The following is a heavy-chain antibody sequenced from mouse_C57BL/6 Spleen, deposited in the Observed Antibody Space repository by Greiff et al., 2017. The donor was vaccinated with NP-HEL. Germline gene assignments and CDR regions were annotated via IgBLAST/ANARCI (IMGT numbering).Heavy chain of an antibody. CDR1: GFTFSSYA. Sequence: EVKLVESGGGLVKPGGSLKLSCAASGFTFSSYAMSWVRQTPEKRLEWVATISAGGSYTYYPDNVKGRFTISRDNAKNNLYLQMSHLKSEDTAMYYCARKGPTYYYGSSYDAMDYWGQGTSVTVSS. CDR3: ARKGPTYYYGSSYDAMDY. D-gene: IGHD1-1*01. V-gene: IGHV5-4*03. CDR2: ISAGGSYT. J-gene: IGHJ4*01.